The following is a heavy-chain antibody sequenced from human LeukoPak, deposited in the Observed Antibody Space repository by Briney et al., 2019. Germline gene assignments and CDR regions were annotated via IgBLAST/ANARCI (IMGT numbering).Heavy chain of an antibody. CDR1: GFTFSTYC. Sequence: GGSLRLSCAASGFTFSTYCMHWVRQAPGKGPMWVSRICPDGTVTNYADSVKARFIISRDNARNTVYLQMNSLRVEDTAEYYCVRDFRSADYWGQGTLVTVSS. CDR3: VRDFRSADY. J-gene: IGHJ4*02. CDR2: ICPDGTVT. V-gene: IGHV3-74*01.